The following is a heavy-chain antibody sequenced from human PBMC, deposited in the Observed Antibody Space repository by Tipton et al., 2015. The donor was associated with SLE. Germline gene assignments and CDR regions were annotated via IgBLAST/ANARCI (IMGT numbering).Heavy chain of an antibody. CDR1: GGSISNYY. J-gene: IGHJ4*02. CDR2: FCYSGST. CDR3: AGGRAAPDY. V-gene: IGHV4-59*04. Sequence: GPVKPSETLSLTCTVSGGSISNYYWSWIRQPPGKGLEWIGSFCYSGSTFHNASLKSRVTISVDTSKKQFSLTVNSVTAADTGVYFCAGGRAAPDYWGQGTLVTVSS. D-gene: IGHD6-25*01.